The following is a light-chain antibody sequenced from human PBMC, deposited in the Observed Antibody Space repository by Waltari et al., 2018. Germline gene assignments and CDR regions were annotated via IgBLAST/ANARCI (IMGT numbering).Light chain of an antibody. V-gene: IGLV3-19*01. CDR3: HSRDASGVAGS. Sequence: SSELTQDPAVSVAMGQTVRITCQGDSLRSYYASWYQQRPGQAPILVIFDKKNRPSGVPDRFSGSRSHNTGSLTITGAQAGDGASYYCHSRDASGVAGSFGGGTKLTVL. CDR2: DKK. J-gene: IGLJ2*01. CDR1: SLRSYY.